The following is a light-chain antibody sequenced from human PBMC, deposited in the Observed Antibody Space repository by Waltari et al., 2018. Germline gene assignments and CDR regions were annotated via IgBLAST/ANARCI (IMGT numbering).Light chain of an antibody. CDR1: QSVSRA. CDR2: GAS. J-gene: IGKJ1*01. V-gene: IGKV3-20*01. Sequence: IVLTQSPGSLSSSPGERVTLSCRASQSVSRALAWYQQKPGQAPRLLIFGASNRATGIPDRFSGSGSETDFSRTISRLGPEDFAVYYCQHYVRLPATFGRGTKVEIK. CDR3: QHYVRLPAT.